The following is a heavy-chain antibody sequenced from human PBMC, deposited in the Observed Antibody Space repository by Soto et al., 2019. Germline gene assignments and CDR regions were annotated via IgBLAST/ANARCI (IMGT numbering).Heavy chain of an antibody. CDR1: GFTFTSSA. D-gene: IGHD3-22*01. CDR2: IVVGSGNT. J-gene: IGHJ6*02. V-gene: IGHV1-58*01. CDR3: AALNVVMAVVTTGQYYYGMDV. Sequence: SVKVSCKASGFTFTSSAVQWVRQARGQRLEWIGWIVVGSGNTNYAQKFQERVTITRDMSTSTAYMELSSLRSEDTAVYYCAALNVVMAVVTTGQYYYGMDVWGQGTTVTVSS.